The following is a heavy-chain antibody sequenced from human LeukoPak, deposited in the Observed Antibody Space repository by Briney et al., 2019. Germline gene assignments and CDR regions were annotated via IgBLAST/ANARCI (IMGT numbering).Heavy chain of an antibody. Sequence: ASVKVSCKASGYTFTSYYMHWVRQAPGQGLEWMGIINPSGGSTSYAQKFQGRVTMTRDMSTSTVYMERSSLRSEDTAVYYCARDLEVAVAGKGLFAFDIWGQGTMVTVSS. J-gene: IGHJ3*02. CDR2: INPSGGST. D-gene: IGHD6-19*01. CDR1: GYTFTSYY. CDR3: ARDLEVAVAGKGLFAFDI. V-gene: IGHV1-46*01.